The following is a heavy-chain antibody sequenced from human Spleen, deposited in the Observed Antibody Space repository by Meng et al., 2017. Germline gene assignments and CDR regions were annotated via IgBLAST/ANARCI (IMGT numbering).Heavy chain of an antibody. D-gene: IGHD1-26*01. J-gene: IGHJ2*01. V-gene: IGHV4-34*01. CDR2: INHSGGT. CDR1: GGSFSDYY. CDR3: AREASGDRWYFDI. Sequence: QVQLEQWGAGLLKPSETLSLTCVVSGGSFSDYYWSWIRQPPGKGLEWIGDINHSGGTNYNPSLKSRVTISVDTSKNQFSLKLTSVTAADTAVYYCAREASGDRWYFDIWGRGTLVTVSS.